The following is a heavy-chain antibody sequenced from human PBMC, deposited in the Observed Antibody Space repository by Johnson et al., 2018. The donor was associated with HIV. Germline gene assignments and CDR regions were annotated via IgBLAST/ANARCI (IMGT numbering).Heavy chain of an antibody. CDR1: GFTFSSYA. CDR2: ISYDGSNK. V-gene: IGHV3-30*04. J-gene: IGHJ3*02. D-gene: IGHD1-1*01. CDR3: AKDPPSTGWYAFDN. Sequence: QMQLVESGGGVVQPGRSLRLSCAASGFTFSSYAMHWVRQAPGKGLEWVAVISYDGSNKYYADSVKGRFTTSRDNSKNTLYLQMNSLRAEDTAVYYCAKDPPSTGWYAFDNWGQGTMVTVSS.